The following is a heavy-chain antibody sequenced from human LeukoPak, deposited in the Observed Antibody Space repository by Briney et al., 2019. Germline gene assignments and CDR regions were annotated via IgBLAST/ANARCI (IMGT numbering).Heavy chain of an antibody. CDR3: AKDIVVVPAAMYYFDY. Sequence: GGSLRLSCAASGFTFSSYAMSWVRQAPGKGLERVSAISGSGGSTYYADSVKGRFTISRDNSKNTLYLQMNSLRAEDTAVYYCAKDIVVVPAAMYYFDYWGQGTLVTVSS. V-gene: IGHV3-23*01. J-gene: IGHJ4*02. CDR1: GFTFSSYA. D-gene: IGHD2-2*01. CDR2: ISGSGGST.